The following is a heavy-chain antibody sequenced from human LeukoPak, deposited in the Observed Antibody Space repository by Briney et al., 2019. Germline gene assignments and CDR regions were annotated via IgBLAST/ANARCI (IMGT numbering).Heavy chain of an antibody. D-gene: IGHD5-18*01. CDR2: IIPIFGIA. J-gene: IGHJ4*02. CDR1: GGTFSSYA. CDR3: ARDHEDTAHGLD. Sequence: SSVKLSCKASGGTFSSYAISWVRQAPGQGLEWMGRIIPIFGIANYAQKFQGRVTITADKSTSTAYMELSSLRSEDTAVYYCARDHEDTAHGLDWGQGTLVTVSS. V-gene: IGHV1-69*04.